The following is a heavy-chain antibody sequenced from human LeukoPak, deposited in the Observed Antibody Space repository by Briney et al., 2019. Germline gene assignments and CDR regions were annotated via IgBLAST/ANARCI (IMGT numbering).Heavy chain of an antibody. D-gene: IGHD2-2*01. CDR3: AREELADCSSTSCYGDKLWDY. CDR1: GFTFSSYE. V-gene: IGHV3-48*03. CDR2: ISSSGSTI. J-gene: IGHJ4*02. Sequence: SGGSLRLSCAASGFTFSSYEMNWVRQAPGKGLEWVSYISSSGSTIYYADSVKGRFTISRDNAKNSLYLQMNSLRAEDTAVYYCAREELADCSSTSCYGDKLWDYWGQGTLVTVSS.